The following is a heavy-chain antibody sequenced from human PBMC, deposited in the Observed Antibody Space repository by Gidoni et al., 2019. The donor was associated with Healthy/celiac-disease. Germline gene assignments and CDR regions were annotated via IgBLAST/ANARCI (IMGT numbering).Heavy chain of an antibody. J-gene: IGHJ2*01. CDR3: AREGSPYWYFDL. CDR1: GGSISSYY. Sequence: QVQLQESGPGLVKPSETLSLTCTVSGGSISSYYWSWIRQPPGKGLEWIGYIYYSGSTNYNPSLKSRVTISVDTSKNQFSLKLSSVTAADPAVYYCAREGSPYWYFDLWGRGTLVTVSS. V-gene: IGHV4-59*01. D-gene: IGHD1-26*01. CDR2: IYYSGST.